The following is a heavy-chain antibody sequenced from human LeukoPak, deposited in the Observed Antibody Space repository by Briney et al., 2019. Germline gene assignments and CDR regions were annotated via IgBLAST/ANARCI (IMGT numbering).Heavy chain of an antibody. Sequence: GRSLRLSCGASGFSFGSHSMNWVRQAPGKGLEWLSYISLSSSAIYYADSVKGRFTISRDNAKNSLYLQMDSLRVEDTAVYYCARDTVITSGSFDYWGQGTLVTVSS. CDR1: GFSFGSHS. CDR3: ARDTVITSGSFDY. D-gene: IGHD3-16*01. V-gene: IGHV3-48*01. J-gene: IGHJ4*02. CDR2: ISLSSSAI.